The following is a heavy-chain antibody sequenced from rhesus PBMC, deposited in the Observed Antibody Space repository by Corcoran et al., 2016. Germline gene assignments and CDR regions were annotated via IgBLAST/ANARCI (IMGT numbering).Heavy chain of an antibody. Sequence: QVQLQESGPGLVKPSETLSLTGAVAGGPISSNYWRWLRQPPGKGLEWIGYIYGSSWSTYYNPSLKSRVTISPDTSKNQFSLKLSSVTAADTAVYYCARVEAAAGTVYFDYWGQGVLVTVSS. D-gene: IGHD6-31*01. CDR2: IYGSSWST. V-gene: IGHV4-160*01. CDR1: GGPISSNY. J-gene: IGHJ4*01. CDR3: ARVEAAAGTVYFDY.